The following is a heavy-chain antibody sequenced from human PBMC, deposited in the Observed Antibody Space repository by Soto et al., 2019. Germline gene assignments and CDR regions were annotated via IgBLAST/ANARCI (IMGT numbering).Heavy chain of an antibody. CDR2: INYSGNT. J-gene: IGHJ6*02. CDR1: GGSVSSGSHS. V-gene: IGHV4-61*01. CDR3: ASVPQLHGHYFGLDV. D-gene: IGHD1-1*01. Sequence: QVQLQESGPRLVKPSETLSLTCTFSGGSVSSGSHSWSWIRQPPGKGLGWIGYINYSGNTNYNPSLKSRVTISEDTSKNQFYLKLKSVTAADTAVYYCASVPQLHGHYFGLDVWGQGTTVTVSS.